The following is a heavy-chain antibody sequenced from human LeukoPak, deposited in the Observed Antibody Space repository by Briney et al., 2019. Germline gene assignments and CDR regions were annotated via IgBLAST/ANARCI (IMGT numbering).Heavy chain of an antibody. J-gene: IGHJ6*03. CDR3: ASGHGSGSYYYYYYMDV. CDR2: IIPIFGTA. CDR1: GGTFSGYA. D-gene: IGHD3-10*01. V-gene: IGHV1-69*05. Sequence: SVKVSCKASGGTFSGYAISWVRQGPGQGVEWMGGIIPIFGTANYAQKFQGRVTITTDESTSTAYMELSSLRSEDTAVYYCASGHGSGSYYYYYYMDVWGKGTTVTVSS.